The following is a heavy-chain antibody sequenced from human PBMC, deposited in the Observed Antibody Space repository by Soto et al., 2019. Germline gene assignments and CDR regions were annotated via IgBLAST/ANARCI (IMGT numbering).Heavy chain of an antibody. CDR3: TTDRPDY. CDR1: GGSLSGYY. Sequence: PLETLSLTCAVSGGSLSGYYWTWIRQPPGKGLEWIGYIYHNGSTSYNPSLKSRVSISLDRSRNQFSLKLTSVTAADTAVYYCTTDRPDYWGQGTLVTVSS. CDR2: IYHNGST. V-gene: IGHV4-59*01. J-gene: IGHJ4*02.